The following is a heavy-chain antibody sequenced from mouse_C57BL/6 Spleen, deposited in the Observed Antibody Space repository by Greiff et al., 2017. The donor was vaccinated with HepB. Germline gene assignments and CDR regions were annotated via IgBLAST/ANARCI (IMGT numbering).Heavy chain of an antibody. CDR1: GYTFTEYT. CDR2: FYPGSGSI. Sequence: VKLMESGAELVKPGASVKLSCKASGYTFTEYTIHWVKQRSGQGLEWIGWFYPGSGSIKYNEKFKDKATLTADKSSSTVYMELSRLTSEDSAVYFCARHEGVTTVVAGAMDYWGQGTSVTVSS. V-gene: IGHV1-62-2*01. D-gene: IGHD1-1*01. CDR3: ARHEGVTTVVAGAMDY. J-gene: IGHJ4*01.